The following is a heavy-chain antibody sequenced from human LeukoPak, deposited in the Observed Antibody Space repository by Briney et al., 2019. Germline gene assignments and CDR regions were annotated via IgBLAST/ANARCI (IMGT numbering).Heavy chain of an antibody. J-gene: IGHJ3*02. CDR3: AKDLSRGYSYGYVPDAFDI. D-gene: IGHD5-18*01. V-gene: IGHV3-23*01. Sequence: PGGSLRLSCAASGFTFSSYAMSWVRQAPGKGLEWVSAISGSGGSTYYADSVKGRFTISRDNSKNTLYLQMNSLRAEDTAVYYCAKDLSRGYSYGYVPDAFDIWGQGTMVTVSS. CDR1: GFTFSSYA. CDR2: ISGSGGST.